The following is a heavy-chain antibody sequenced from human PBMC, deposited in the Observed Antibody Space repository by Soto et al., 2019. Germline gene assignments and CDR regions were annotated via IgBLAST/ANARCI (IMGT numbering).Heavy chain of an antibody. CDR3: ARQIYDSDTGPNFQYYFDS. D-gene: IGHD3-22*01. J-gene: IGHJ4*02. CDR1: GYSLAGYW. CDR2: IDPSDSQT. V-gene: IGHV5-10-1*01. Sequence: EFMKISFKGSGYSLAGYWITWVRQNPGKGLEWMGRIDPSDSQTYYSPSFRGHVTISVTKSITTVFLQWSSLRASDTAMYYCARQIYDSDTGPNFQYYFDSWGQGTPVTVSS.